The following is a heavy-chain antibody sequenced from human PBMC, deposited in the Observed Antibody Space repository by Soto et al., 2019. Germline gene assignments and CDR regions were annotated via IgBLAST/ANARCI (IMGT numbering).Heavy chain of an antibody. CDR1: GGSISNYY. Sequence: SETLSLTCTVSGGSISNYYWSWIRQPAGKGLQWIGRIYTSGSTDYNPSLKSRVTISIDTSKNQFSLKVTSMTAADTAVYYCAKDAVYGDGLWLMDHWGQGTQVTVSS. J-gene: IGHJ4*02. CDR2: IYTSGST. D-gene: IGHD4-17*01. CDR3: AKDAVYGDGLWLMDH. V-gene: IGHV4-4*07.